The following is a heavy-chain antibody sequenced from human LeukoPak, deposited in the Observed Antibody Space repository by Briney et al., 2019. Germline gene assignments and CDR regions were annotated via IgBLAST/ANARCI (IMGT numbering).Heavy chain of an antibody. CDR1: GGSFSGYY. J-gene: IGHJ6*03. CDR3: AGRGYSHYYYTDV. CDR2: INHSGST. V-gene: IGHV4-34*01. Sequence: PPETLSLTCAVYGGSFSGYYWSWIRQPPGKGLEWIAEINHSGSTNYKPSLKSRVTISVDTSKNQFSLKLRSVTATTTAVYYGAGRGYSHYYYTDVAGKGTTVTASS.